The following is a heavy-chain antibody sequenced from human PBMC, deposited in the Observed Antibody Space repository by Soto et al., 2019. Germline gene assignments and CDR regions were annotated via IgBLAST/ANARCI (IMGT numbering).Heavy chain of an antibody. CDR3: ARAPHYYGSGSPRKGYYYYYMDV. J-gene: IGHJ6*03. CDR1: GGSFSGYY. Sequence: PSETLSLTCAVYGGSFSGYYWSWIRQPPGKGLEWIGEINHSGSTNYNPSLKSRVTISVDTSKNQFSLKLSSVTAADTAVYYCARAPHYYGSGSPRKGYYYYYMDVWGKGTTVTVS. V-gene: IGHV4-34*01. D-gene: IGHD3-10*01. CDR2: INHSGST.